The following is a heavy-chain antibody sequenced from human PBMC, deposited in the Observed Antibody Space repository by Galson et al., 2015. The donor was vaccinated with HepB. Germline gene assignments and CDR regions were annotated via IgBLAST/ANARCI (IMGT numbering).Heavy chain of an antibody. CDR3: ARVGDMLRGPRDV. V-gene: IGHV1-18*04. J-gene: IGHJ6*02. CDR2: ISAYNGNT. CDR1: GYTFTNYD. D-gene: IGHD3-10*01. Sequence: SVKVSCKASGYTFTNYDISWVRQAPGQGLEWMGWISAYNGNTRYAQKYQGRVTMTTEPSSRTAYMELRSLRSDDTAVYYCARVGDMLRGPRDVWGQGTTVTVSS.